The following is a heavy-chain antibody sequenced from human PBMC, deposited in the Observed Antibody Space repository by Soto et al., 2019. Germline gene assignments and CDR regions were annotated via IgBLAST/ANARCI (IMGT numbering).Heavy chain of an antibody. CDR3: ARDKITGLFDY. Sequence: SETLSLTCAVSGGSISSGGYSWSWIRQPPGKGLEWIGYIYHSGSTYYNPSLKSRVTISVDTSKNQFSLKLTSVSAADTAVYYCARDKITGLFDYWGQGTLVTVSS. V-gene: IGHV4-30-2*01. J-gene: IGHJ4*02. D-gene: IGHD2-8*02. CDR2: IYHSGST. CDR1: GGSISSGGYS.